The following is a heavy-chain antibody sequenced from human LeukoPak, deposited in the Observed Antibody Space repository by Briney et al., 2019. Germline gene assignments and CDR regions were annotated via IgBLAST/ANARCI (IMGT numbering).Heavy chain of an antibody. Sequence: GGSLRLSCAASGFTFNNYAMTWVRQAPGKGLEWVSAITSSGGSTYYADSVKGRFTISRDNSKNTLFLQMNSLRADDTAVYYCARDLHDYGNYVGWFDSWGQGTLVTVSS. D-gene: IGHD4-11*01. J-gene: IGHJ5*01. V-gene: IGHV3-23*01. CDR1: GFTFNNYA. CDR2: ITSSGGST. CDR3: ARDLHDYGNYVGWFDS.